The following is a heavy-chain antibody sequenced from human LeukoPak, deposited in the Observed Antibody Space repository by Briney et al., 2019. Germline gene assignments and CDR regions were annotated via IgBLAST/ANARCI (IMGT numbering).Heavy chain of an antibody. D-gene: IGHD3-22*01. CDR1: GFTFGTYA. CDR2: ISWNSGSI. CDR3: AKDDSYDSSGYHDPFGDY. J-gene: IGHJ4*02. V-gene: IGHV3-23*01. Sequence: PGGSLRLSCAASGFTFGTYAMSWVRQAPGKGLEWVSGISWNSGSIGYADSVKGRFTISRDNSKNTLYLQMNSLRAEDTAVYYCAKDDSYDSSGYHDPFGDYWGQGTLDTVSS.